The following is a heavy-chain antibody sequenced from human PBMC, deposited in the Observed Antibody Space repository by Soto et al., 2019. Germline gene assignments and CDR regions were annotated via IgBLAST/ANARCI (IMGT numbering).Heavy chain of an antibody. CDR2: IYPGDSDT. J-gene: IGHJ6*02. Sequence: GESLKISCKGSGYSFTSYWIGWVRQMPGKGLEWMGIIYPGDSDTRYSPSFQGQVTISADKSISTAYLQWSSLKASDTAMYYCARSEWLRNYYYGMDVWGQGTTVTVSS. V-gene: IGHV5-51*01. D-gene: IGHD5-12*01. CDR3: ARSEWLRNYYYGMDV. CDR1: GYSFTSYW.